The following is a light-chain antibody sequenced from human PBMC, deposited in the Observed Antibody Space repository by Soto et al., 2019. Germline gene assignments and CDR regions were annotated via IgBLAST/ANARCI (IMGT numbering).Light chain of an antibody. CDR2: SNN. CDR1: SSNIGSNT. V-gene: IGLV1-44*01. CDR3: AAWDDSLNGHAV. Sequence: QSVLTQPPSASGTPGQRVTISCSGSSSNIGSNTVNWYQQLPGTAPKLLIYSNNQRPSGVPDRFSGSKSGTSASLAISGLQPEDEADYYCAAWDDSLNGHAVFGGGTQLTVL. J-gene: IGLJ7*01.